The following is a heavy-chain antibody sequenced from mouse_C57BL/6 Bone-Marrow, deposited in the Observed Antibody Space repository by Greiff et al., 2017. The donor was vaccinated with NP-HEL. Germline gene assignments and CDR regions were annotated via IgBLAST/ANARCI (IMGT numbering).Heavy chain of an antibody. Sequence: EVKLVESGGGLVQPGESLKLSCESNEYEFPSHDISWVRTTPDKRLAFVADINSSGGSPYYPDHMQRRFISSRDKTKKTMYLQMSILRSEDTALYYCARVVRRSWFAYWGQGTLVTVSA. D-gene: IGHD2-14*01. J-gene: IGHJ3*01. CDR2: INSSGGSP. CDR3: ARVVRRSWFAY. CDR1: EYEFPSHD. V-gene: IGHV5-2*01.